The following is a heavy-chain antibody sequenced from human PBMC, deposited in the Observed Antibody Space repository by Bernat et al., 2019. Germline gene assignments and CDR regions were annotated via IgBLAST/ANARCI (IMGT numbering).Heavy chain of an antibody. CDR3: ARSGERGAFDI. D-gene: IGHD3-10*01. Sequence: QVQLEQSGAEVKKPGASVKVSCKASGYTFTSYYMHWVRQAPGQGLEWMGIINPSGGSTSYAQKFQGRVTMTRDTYTSTVYMELSSLRSEDTAVYYCARSGERGAFDILGQGTIVSFSS. CDR2: INPSGGST. J-gene: IGHJ3*02. V-gene: IGHV1-46*01. CDR1: GYTFTSYY.